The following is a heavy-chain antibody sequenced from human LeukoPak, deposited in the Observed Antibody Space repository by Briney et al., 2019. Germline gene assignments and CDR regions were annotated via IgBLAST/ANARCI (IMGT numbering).Heavy chain of an antibody. V-gene: IGHV1-69*01. Sequence: SVKVSCKASGGTFSSYAISWVRQAPGQGLELMGGIIPIFGTANYAQKFQGRVTITADESTSTAYMELSSLRSEDTAVYYCAREGIAVAGTFGYWGQGTLVTVSS. D-gene: IGHD6-19*01. CDR2: IIPIFGTA. J-gene: IGHJ4*02. CDR1: GGTFSSYA. CDR3: AREGIAVAGTFGY.